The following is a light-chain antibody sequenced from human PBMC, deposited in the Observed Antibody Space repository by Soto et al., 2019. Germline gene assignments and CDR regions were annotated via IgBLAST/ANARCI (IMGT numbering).Light chain of an antibody. CDR1: QSISSY. CDR2: AAS. V-gene: IGKV1-39*01. CDR3: QQSYSFPLT. Sequence: DIQMTQSPSSLSASVGDRVTITCRASQSISSYLNWYQQKPGKAPNLLIYAASNLQIGVPSRFSGSGSGTGFTLTVSNLQPEDFATYYCQQSYSFPLTFGQGTKVDLK. J-gene: IGKJ1*01.